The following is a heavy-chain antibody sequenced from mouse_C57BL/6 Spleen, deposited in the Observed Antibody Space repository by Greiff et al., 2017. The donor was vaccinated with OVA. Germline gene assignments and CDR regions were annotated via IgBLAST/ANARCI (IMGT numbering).Heavy chain of an antibody. CDR1: GYTFTSYW. CDR3: ARDCSNYAAWFAY. V-gene: IGHV1-7*01. J-gene: IGHJ3*01. D-gene: IGHD2-5*01. CDR2: INPSSGYT. Sequence: VQLQQSGAELAKPGASVKLSCKASGYTFTSYWMHWVKQRPGQGLEWIGYINPSSGYTKYNQKFKDKATLTADKSSSTAYMQLSSLTYEDSAVSDCARDCSNYAAWFAYWGQGTLVTVSA.